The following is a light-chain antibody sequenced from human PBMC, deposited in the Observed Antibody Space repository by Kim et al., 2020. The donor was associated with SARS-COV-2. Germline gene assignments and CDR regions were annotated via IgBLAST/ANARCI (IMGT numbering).Light chain of an antibody. V-gene: IGLV1-44*01. CDR2: KNK. CDR3: AGWDDSLYGVV. J-gene: IGLJ2*01. CDR1: GSNTGSNG. Sequence: QRVTTSCSRGGSNTGSNGVNGYPQLPGTAPKLLIHKNKRRPSGVPDRFPGSNSGTSASLAIRGLQSEDEADYYCAGWDDSLYGVVFGGGTKLTVL.